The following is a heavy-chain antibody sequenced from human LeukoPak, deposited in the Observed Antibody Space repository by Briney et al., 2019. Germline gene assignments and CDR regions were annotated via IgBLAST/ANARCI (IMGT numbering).Heavy chain of an antibody. CDR3: ARQTNWFDS. CDR2: IYDSGNT. Sequence: PSETLSLTCTVSGGSIGSYYWSWVPQPPGKGLEWIGYIYDSGNTKYNPSLKSRVTISVDTSKNQFSLMLSSVTAADTAVYYCARQTNWFDSWGQGTLVTVSS. J-gene: IGHJ5*01. CDR1: GGSIGSYY. V-gene: IGHV4-59*08.